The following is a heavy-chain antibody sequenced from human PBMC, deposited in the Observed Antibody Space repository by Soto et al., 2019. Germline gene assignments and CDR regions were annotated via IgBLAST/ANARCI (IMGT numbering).Heavy chain of an antibody. J-gene: IGHJ4*02. Sequence: ESGGGVVQPGRSLRLSCAASGFSFENYGMHWVRQAPGKGLEWVAAIWFNGSERKYGDSVKGRFTISRDNSKNTVLLQMSSLSAEDTAVYYCVRGNGYTYGPFDNWGQGTLVTVSS. V-gene: IGHV3-33*01. CDR3: VRGNGYTYGPFDN. D-gene: IGHD5-18*01. CDR1: GFSFENYG. CDR2: IWFNGSER.